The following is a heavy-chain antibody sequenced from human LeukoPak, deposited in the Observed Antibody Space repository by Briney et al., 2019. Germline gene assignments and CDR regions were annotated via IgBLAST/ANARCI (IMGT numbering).Heavy chain of an antibody. V-gene: IGHV1-18*01. D-gene: IGHD2-21*01. CDR3: ARDPPDLFEYWFDP. Sequence: ASVKVSCKASGYTFTSYGISWVRQAPGQGLEWMGWISAYNGNTNYAQKFQGRVTMTRDTSTSTVYMELSSLRSEDTAVYYCARDPPDLFEYWFDPWGQGTLVTVSS. J-gene: IGHJ5*02. CDR1: GYTFTSYG. CDR2: ISAYNGNT.